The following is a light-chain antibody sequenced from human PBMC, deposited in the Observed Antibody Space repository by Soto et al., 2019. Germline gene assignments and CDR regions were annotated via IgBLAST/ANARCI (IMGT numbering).Light chain of an antibody. CDR2: SNN. J-gene: IGLJ2*01. V-gene: IGLV1-44*01. CDR3: ATWDGSLNGPV. Sequence: QSVLTQPPSASGTPGQRVTLSFSGSSSTIGSNTVNWYQQLPGTAPKLLIYSNNQRPSGIPDRFSGSKSGTSASLAISGLQSEDEADYYCATWDGSLNGPVFGGGTKLTVL. CDR1: SSTIGSNT.